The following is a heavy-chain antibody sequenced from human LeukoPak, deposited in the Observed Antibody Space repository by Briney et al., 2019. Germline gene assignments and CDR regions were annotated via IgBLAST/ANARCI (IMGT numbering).Heavy chain of an antibody. J-gene: IGHJ5*02. CDR2: ISGSGGST. Sequence: SGGCLRLSCAAPGFTLTSYAMCWVRPAPGEGLGWVSPISGSGGSTYYTDSVKGRFTISRDNSKNTLYLQMNSLRAEDTAVYYCAKAPSCDCEIAWFDPWGQGTLVTVSS. CDR3: AKAPSCDCEIAWFDP. CDR1: GFTLTSYA. V-gene: IGHV3-23*01. D-gene: IGHD2-21*02.